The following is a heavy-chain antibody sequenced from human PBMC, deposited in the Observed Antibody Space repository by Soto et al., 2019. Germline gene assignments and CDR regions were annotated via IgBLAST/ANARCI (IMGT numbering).Heavy chain of an antibody. D-gene: IGHD3-22*01. Sequence: PGGSLRLSCTASGFTFGDYAMSWFRQAPGKGLEWVGFIRSKAYGGTTEYAASVKGRFTISRDDSKSIAYLQMNSLKTEDTAVYYCTRDPYYYDSSGPLRPLPDYWGQGTMVTVS. J-gene: IGHJ4*02. CDR1: GFTFGDYA. V-gene: IGHV3-49*03. CDR2: IRSKAYGGTT. CDR3: TRDPYYYDSSGPLRPLPDY.